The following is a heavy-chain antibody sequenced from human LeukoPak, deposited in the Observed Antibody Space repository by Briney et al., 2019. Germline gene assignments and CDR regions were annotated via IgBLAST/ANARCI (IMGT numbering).Heavy chain of an antibody. J-gene: IGHJ3*01. Sequence: ASVKVSCKASGYTFTGYYMHWVRQAPGQVLEWMGLINPDGGNTNYAQNFQGRVTLTRDTSTGTVYMELSSLRSEDTAIYYCARIRDGYNDAYDLWGQGTVVTVPS. D-gene: IGHD5-24*01. CDR3: ARIRDGYNDAYDL. V-gene: IGHV1-46*01. CDR1: GYTFTGYY. CDR2: INPDGGNT.